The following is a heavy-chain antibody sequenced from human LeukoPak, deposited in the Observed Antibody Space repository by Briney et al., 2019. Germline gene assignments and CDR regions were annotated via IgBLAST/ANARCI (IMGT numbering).Heavy chain of an antibody. CDR3: ARTFWSGYSFDP. Sequence: ASVKVSCKASGYTFTSYAMHWVRQAPGQRLEWMGWINAGNGNTKYSQKFQGRVTITRDTSASTAYMELSSLRSEDTAVYYCARTFWSGYSFDPWGQGTLVTVSS. CDR2: INAGNGNT. V-gene: IGHV1-3*01. CDR1: GYTFTSYA. J-gene: IGHJ5*02. D-gene: IGHD3-3*01.